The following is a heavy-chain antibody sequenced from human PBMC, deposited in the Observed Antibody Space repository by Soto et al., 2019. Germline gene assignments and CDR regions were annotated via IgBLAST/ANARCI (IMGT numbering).Heavy chain of an antibody. J-gene: IGHJ6*02. D-gene: IGHD2-2*01. V-gene: IGHV4-39*01. CDR1: GGSISSSSYY. Sequence: SETLSLTCTVSGGSISSSSYYWGWIRQPPGKGLEWIGSIYYSGSTYYNPSLKGRVTISVDTSKNQFSLKLSSVTAADTAVYYCPLVVPADYYYYYGMDVWGQGTTVTVSS. CDR2: IYYSGST. CDR3: PLVVPADYYYYYGMDV.